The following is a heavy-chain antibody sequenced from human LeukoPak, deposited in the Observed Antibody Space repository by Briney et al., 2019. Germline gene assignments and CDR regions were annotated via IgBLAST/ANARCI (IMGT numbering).Heavy chain of an antibody. CDR3: ASGGFGEDSSWFDP. D-gene: IGHD3-10*01. CDR1: GFTFSDYY. CDR2: ISSSGHTT. Sequence: GGSLRLSCAASGFTFSDYYMNWIRQAPGKGLEGVSYISSSGHTTYYADSVKGRFTISRDNAKNSLFLQMNSLRAEDTAVYYCASGGFGEDSSWFDPWGQGTLVTVSS. J-gene: IGHJ5*02. V-gene: IGHV3-11*01.